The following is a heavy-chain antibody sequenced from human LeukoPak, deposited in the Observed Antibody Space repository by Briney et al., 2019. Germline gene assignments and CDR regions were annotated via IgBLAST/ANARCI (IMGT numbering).Heavy chain of an antibody. Sequence: SETLSLTCTVSGGSISSGGYYWSWIRQHPGKGLEWIGYIYYSGSTYYNPSLKSRVTISVDTSKNQFSLKLSSVTAADTAVYYCARGAGSYDFWSGYYNISGFDYWGQGTLGTVSS. V-gene: IGHV4-31*03. CDR2: IYYSGST. CDR1: GGSISSGGYY. D-gene: IGHD3-3*01. CDR3: ARGAGSYDFWSGYYNISGFDY. J-gene: IGHJ4*02.